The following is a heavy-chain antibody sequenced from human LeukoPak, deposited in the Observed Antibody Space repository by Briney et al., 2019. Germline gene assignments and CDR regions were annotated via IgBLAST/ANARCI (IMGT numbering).Heavy chain of an antibody. V-gene: IGHV3-7*01. CDR1: GFTFSSYW. D-gene: IGHD3-22*01. J-gene: IGHJ5*02. CDR2: IKQDGSEK. CDR3: ARDLGQYYDTSDNWFDP. Sequence: PGGSPRLSCAASGFTFSSYWMSWVRQAPGKGLEWVANIKQDGSEKYYVDSVKGRFTISRDNAKNTLNLQMNSLRAEDTAVYYCARDLGQYYDTSDNWFDPWGQGTLVTVSS.